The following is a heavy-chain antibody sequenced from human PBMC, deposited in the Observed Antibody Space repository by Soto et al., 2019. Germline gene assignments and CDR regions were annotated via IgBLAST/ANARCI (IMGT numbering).Heavy chain of an antibody. CDR3: AKGCATIFLARSYCMDV. J-gene: IGHJ6*02. CDR1: GFTFDDYT. Sequence: GGSLRLSCAASGFTFDDYTMHWVRQAPGKGLEWVSLISWDGGSTYYADSVKGRFTISRDNSKNSLYLQMNSLRTEDTALYYCAKGCATIFLARSYCMDVWGQRTTVTVSS. CDR2: ISWDGGST. V-gene: IGHV3-43*01. D-gene: IGHD3-9*01.